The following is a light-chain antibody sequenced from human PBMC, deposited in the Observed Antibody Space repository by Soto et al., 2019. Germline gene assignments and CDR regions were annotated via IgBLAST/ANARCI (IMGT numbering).Light chain of an antibody. Sequence: QSVLTQPASVSGSPGQSITISCTGTSSDVGGYNYVSWYQHHPGKAPKLMIYDVSNRPSGVSNRFSGSKSGNTASLTISGLQVEDEADYYCSSYTSSSTLVFGRGTQLTVL. V-gene: IGLV2-14*03. CDR1: SSDVGGYNY. CDR2: DVS. J-gene: IGLJ2*01. CDR3: SSYTSSSTLV.